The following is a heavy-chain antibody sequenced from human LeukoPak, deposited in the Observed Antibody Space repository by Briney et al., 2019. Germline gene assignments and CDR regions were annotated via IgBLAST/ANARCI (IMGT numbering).Heavy chain of an antibody. CDR1: GYTFTRNA. J-gene: IGHJ5*02. V-gene: IGHV7-4-1*02. D-gene: IGHD3-22*01. CDR2: INTNTGNP. Sequence: ASVKVSCKASGYTFTRNAINWVRQAPGQGLEWMGWINTNTGNPTYAQGFTGRFVFSLDTSVSTAYLQISSLKPEDTAVYYCARGVVVVTTKKYNWFDPWGQGTLVTVSS. CDR3: ARGVVVVTTKKYNWFDP.